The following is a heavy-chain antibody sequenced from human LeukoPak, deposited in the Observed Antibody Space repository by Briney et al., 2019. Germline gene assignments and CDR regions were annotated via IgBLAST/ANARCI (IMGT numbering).Heavy chain of an antibody. CDR2: IYYSGST. D-gene: IGHD3-3*01. V-gene: IGHV4-61*01. CDR1: GDSLRSTTYY. J-gene: IGHJ6*03. CDR3: ARVRSGYDYYYYYMDV. Sequence: SETLSLTCTVSGDSLRSTTYYWGWIRQPPGKGLEWIGCIYYSGSTNYNPSLKSRVTISVDTSKNQFSLKLSSVTAADTAVYYCARVRSGYDYYYYYMDVWGKGTTVTVSS.